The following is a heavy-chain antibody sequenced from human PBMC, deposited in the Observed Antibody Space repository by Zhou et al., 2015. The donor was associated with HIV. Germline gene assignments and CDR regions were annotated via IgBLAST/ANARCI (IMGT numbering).Heavy chain of an antibody. CDR1: GYTFNDFY. CDR2: VNPRSGGS. Sequence: VLLEQSGAEVKKPGASVKVSCKTSGYTFNDFYIHWVRQAPGQGLEWMGRVNPRSGGSDYAEKFRGRVTMTRDTSIATAYMELRSLTSDDAALYFCAREGNSAPTHYWGQGTLVIVSS. D-gene: IGHD3-10*01. CDR3: AREGNSAPTHY. J-gene: IGHJ4*02. V-gene: IGHV1-2*06.